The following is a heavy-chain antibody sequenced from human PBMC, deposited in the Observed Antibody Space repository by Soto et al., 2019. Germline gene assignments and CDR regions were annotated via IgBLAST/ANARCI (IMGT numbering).Heavy chain of an antibody. J-gene: IGHJ4*02. CDR2: ISSSSSTI. V-gene: IGHV3-48*02. Sequence: EVQLVESGGGLVQPGGSLRLSCAASGFTFSSYSMNWVRQAPGKGLEWVSYISSSSSTIYYADSVKGRFTISRDNAKNSLYLQMNSLRDEDTAVYYCASSGDTIFGVVIIPVYFDYWGQGTLVTVSS. CDR1: GFTFSSYS. D-gene: IGHD3-3*01. CDR3: ASSGDTIFGVVIIPVYFDY.